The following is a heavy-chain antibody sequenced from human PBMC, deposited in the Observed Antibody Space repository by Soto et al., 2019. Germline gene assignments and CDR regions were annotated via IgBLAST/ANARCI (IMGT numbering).Heavy chain of an antibody. CDR3: ARGEFLSYDDY. V-gene: IGHV1-3*01. CDR2: INAGNGNT. CDR1: GYTFTSYA. J-gene: IGHJ4*02. D-gene: IGHD3-16*01. Sequence: AASVKVSCKASGYTFTSYAMHWVRQAPGQRLEWMGWINAGNGNTKYSQKFQGRVTITRDTSASTAYMELSSLRSEDTAVYYCARGEFLSYDDYWGQGTLVTVSS.